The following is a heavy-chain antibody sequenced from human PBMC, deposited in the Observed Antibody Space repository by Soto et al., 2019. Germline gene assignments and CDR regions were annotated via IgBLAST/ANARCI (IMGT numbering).Heavy chain of an antibody. CDR2: INAFSSTI. V-gene: IGHV3-48*01. CDR1: GFSFPSYS. CDR3: AKGASIRGVSLAYYYYYYGMDV. J-gene: IGHJ6*02. Sequence: GGSLRLSCAASGFSFPSYSMSWVRQAPGKGLEWVSYINAFSSTIYYSDSVKGRFTVSRDNARNSLFLQMNSPRAEDTAVYYCAKGASIRGVSLAYYYYYYGMDVWGQGTTVTVS. D-gene: IGHD3-10*01.